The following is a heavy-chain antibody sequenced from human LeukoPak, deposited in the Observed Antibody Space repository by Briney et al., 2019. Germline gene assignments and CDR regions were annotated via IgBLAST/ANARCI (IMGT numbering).Heavy chain of an antibody. CDR1: GFSVSDNY. CDR2: IYNDGSA. V-gene: IGHV3-66*01. Sequence: GGSLRLSCAASGFSVSDNYMSWVRQAPGKRPEWVSLIYNDGSAAYADSVKGRFTISRDNSKNTLYLQMNSLRAEDTAVYYCAKDPKSSGWLYYFDYWGQGTLVTVSS. D-gene: IGHD6-19*01. CDR3: AKDPKSSGWLYYFDY. J-gene: IGHJ4*02.